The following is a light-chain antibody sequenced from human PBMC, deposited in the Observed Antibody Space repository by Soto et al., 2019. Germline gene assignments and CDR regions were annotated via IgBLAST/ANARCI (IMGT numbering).Light chain of an antibody. CDR1: QSVSSSY. J-gene: IGKJ4*01. CDR2: GAS. Sequence: DIVLTQSPGTLSLSPGERATLSCRASQSVSSSYLAWYQQKPGQAPRLLIYGASSRATGIPNRFSGSGSGTDFTLTISRLEPEDFAVYYCQQYGSSPALTFGGATKVEIK. V-gene: IGKV3-20*01. CDR3: QQYGSSPALT.